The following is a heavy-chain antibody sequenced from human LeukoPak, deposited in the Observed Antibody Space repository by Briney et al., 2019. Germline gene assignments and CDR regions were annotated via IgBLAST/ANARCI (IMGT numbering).Heavy chain of an antibody. CDR2: ISRSGGTT. D-gene: IGHD2-15*01. Sequence: GGSLGLSCAASGFTFSSYHMTWVRQTPGKGLEWVALISRSGGTTYYADSVKGRFTIYRDNSKNTLYLQMNSLRAEDTAEYYCAKRGGTESFYYFYYMDVWGKGTTVTVSS. J-gene: IGHJ6*03. CDR1: GFTFSSYH. CDR3: AKRGGTESFYYFYYMDV. V-gene: IGHV3-23*01.